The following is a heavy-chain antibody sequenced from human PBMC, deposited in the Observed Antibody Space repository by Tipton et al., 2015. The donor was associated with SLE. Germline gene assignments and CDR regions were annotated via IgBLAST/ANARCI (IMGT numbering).Heavy chain of an antibody. CDR3: AKEGGSGDYFFDY. CDR2: INWKSDHI. CDR1: GFTVSSNY. J-gene: IGHJ4*02. Sequence: SLRLSYAASGFTVSSNYMTWVRQAPGKGLEWVSGINWKSDHIGYADSVKGRFTISRDNAKNSLYLQMNSLRPEDTALYYCAKEGGSGDYFFDYWGQGTLVTVSS. D-gene: IGHD3-10*01. V-gene: IGHV3-9*01.